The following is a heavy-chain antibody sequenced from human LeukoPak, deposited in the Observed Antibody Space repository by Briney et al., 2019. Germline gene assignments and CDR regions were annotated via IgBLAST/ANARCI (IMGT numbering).Heavy chain of an antibody. CDR1: GGSISSYY. J-gene: IGHJ6*03. V-gene: IGHV4-59*01. Sequence: PSETLSLTCTVSGGSISSYYWSWIRQPPGKGLEWIGYIYYSGSTNYNPSLKSRVTISVDTSKNQFSLKLSSVTAADTAVYYCAREKYYYDSSGYRDYTDVWGKGTTVTVSS. D-gene: IGHD3-22*01. CDR3: AREKYYYDSSGYRDYTDV. CDR2: IYYSGST.